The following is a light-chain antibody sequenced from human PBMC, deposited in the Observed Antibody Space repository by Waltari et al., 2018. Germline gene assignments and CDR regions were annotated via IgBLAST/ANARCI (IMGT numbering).Light chain of an antibody. CDR3: CSYGGRGTYTWV. V-gene: IGLV2-23*02. Sequence: QSALTQPASVSGSPGQSITISCSGTSSAVGPYNLVSWSQQDRGKPPELILYDVYRRPSGVSIRVSGTKSGNTASLTISGLRAEDEADYYCCSYGGRGTYTWVFGGGTKLTVL. CDR2: DVY. CDR1: SSAVGPYNL. J-gene: IGLJ3*02.